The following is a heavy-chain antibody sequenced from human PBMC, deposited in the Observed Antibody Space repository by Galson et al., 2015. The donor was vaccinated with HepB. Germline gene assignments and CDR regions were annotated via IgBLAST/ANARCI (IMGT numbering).Heavy chain of an antibody. J-gene: IGHJ4*02. V-gene: IGHV3-33*08. D-gene: IGHD2-21*02. CDR1: GFTFSSFG. CDR3: SRGGDRSWVDY. Sequence: SLRLSCAASGFTFSSFGMHWVRQAPGKGLEWVAVIYYDGKTKYYADSVKGRFTISRDNSKNTLDLQMNGLRPEDAAIYYCSRGGDRSWVDYWGRGTLVTVSS. CDR2: IYYDGKTK.